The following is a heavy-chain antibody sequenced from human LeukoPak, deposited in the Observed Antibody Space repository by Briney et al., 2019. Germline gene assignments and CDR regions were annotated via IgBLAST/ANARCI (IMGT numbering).Heavy chain of an antibody. CDR3: ARSYDFPHFDL. J-gene: IGHJ2*01. CDR1: GYTFTDYY. Sequence: ATVKISCKVSGYTFTDYYMHWVQQAPGKGLEWMGLVDPEDGERIYAEKFQGRVTITADTSTDTAYMELSSLRSEDTAMYYCARSYDFPHFDLWGRGTLVTVSS. D-gene: IGHD3-3*01. CDR2: VDPEDGER. V-gene: IGHV1-69-2*01.